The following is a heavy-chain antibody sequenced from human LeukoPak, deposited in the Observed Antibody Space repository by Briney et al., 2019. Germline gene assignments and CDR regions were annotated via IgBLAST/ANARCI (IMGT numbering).Heavy chain of an antibody. D-gene: IGHD2-15*01. CDR1: GDSISSGRYF. J-gene: IGHJ5*02. Sequence: SETLSLTCAVSGDSISSGRYFWTWIRQPAGKGLEWIGRVYTVGTTDYNPSLRSRVTMSVDTSKNQFSLKLSSVTAADTAVYYCARAASRSSTWFDPWGQETLVTVSS. V-gene: IGHV4-61*02. CDR2: VYTVGTT. CDR3: ARAASRSSTWFDP.